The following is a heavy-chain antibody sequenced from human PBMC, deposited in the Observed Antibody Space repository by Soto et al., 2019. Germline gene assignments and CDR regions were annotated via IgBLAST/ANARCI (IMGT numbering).Heavy chain of an antibody. CDR1: GTTFSSCG. Sequence: GASVKVSCKSSGTTFSSCGVGWVRQAPGQGLEWVGGILPIYGAPNYAQKFQGRVTITADEPTSAAHMDLSSLTSEDTAVYFCARGNQELDYWGQGTLVTVSS. J-gene: IGHJ4*02. D-gene: IGHD1-26*01. CDR2: ILPIYGAP. CDR3: ARGNQELDY. V-gene: IGHV1-69*13.